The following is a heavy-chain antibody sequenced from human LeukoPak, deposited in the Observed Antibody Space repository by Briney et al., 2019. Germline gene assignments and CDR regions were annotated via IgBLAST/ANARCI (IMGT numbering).Heavy chain of an antibody. CDR1: GGTFSSYA. D-gene: IGHD5-12*01. V-gene: IGHV1-69*13. CDR2: IIPIFGTA. J-gene: IGHJ4*02. Sequence: ASVKVSCKDSGGTFSSYAISWVRQAPGQGLEWMGGIIPIFGTANYAQKFQGRVTITADESTSTAYMELSSLRSEDTAVYYCARALFSGYDSLFDYWGQGTLVTVSS. CDR3: ARALFSGYDSLFDY.